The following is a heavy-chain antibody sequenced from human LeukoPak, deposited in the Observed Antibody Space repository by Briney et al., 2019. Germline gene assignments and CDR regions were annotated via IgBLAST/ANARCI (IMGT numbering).Heavy chain of an antibody. CDR1: GGSFNNYY. V-gene: IGHV4-34*01. CDR3: ARGPEYSSSLYYYYYYMDV. CDR2: INQSGST. Sequence: SETLSLTCAVYGGSFNNYYWSWFRQPPGKGLEWIGEINQSGSTNYNPSLKSRVTISVDKSKKQFSLKLSSVTAADTAVYYCARGPEYSSSLYYYYYYMDVWGKGTTVTVSS. D-gene: IGHD6-6*01. J-gene: IGHJ6*03.